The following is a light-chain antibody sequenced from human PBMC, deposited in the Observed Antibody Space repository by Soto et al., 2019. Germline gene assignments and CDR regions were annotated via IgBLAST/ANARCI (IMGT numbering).Light chain of an antibody. CDR1: SSNIGAGYD. Sequence: QSVLTQPPSVSGAPGQRVTISCTGSSSNIGAGYDVHWYQQLPGTAPKLLIYGNSNRPSGVPDRFSGSKSGTSASLAITGLQDDDEADYYCQSYDSSVTLRVFGTGTKVTVL. CDR3: QSYDSSVTLRV. J-gene: IGLJ1*01. V-gene: IGLV1-40*01. CDR2: GNS.